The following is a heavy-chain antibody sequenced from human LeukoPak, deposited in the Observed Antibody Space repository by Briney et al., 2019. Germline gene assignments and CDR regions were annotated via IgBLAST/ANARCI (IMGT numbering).Heavy chain of an antibody. V-gene: IGHV3-30-3*01. CDR2: ISYEESLK. CDR1: GFPFSSYA. J-gene: IGHJ4*02. D-gene: IGHD1-26*01. Sequence: RAGGSLRLSCGASGFPFSSYARHWVRQAPGRGVGGVALISYEESLKYYADSVKGRFTISRDNSKNTLYLQMNSLRADDTAVYYCARVQWELLYPDYWGQRTLVTVSS. CDR3: ARVQWELLYPDY.